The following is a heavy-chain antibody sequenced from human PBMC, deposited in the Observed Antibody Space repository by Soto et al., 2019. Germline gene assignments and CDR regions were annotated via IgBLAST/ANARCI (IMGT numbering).Heavy chain of an antibody. Sequence: QVQLQESGPGLVKPSETLSLTCTVSGGSISNYYWSWIRQPPGKGLEWIGYIYYSGSTNYNPSLKIRVTISVDTSKNQFSLRLSSVTAADTAVYYCARRYGPSFDYWGQGTLVTVSS. CDR3: ARRYGPSFDY. J-gene: IGHJ4*02. D-gene: IGHD4-17*01. V-gene: IGHV4-59*01. CDR1: GGSISNYY. CDR2: IYYSGST.